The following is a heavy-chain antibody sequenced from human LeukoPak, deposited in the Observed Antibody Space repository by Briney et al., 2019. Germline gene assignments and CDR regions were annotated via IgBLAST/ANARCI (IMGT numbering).Heavy chain of an antibody. Sequence: SSETLSLTRTVSGGSISSYYWSWIRQPPGKGLEWIGYIYYSGSTNYNPSLKSRVTISVDTSKNQFSLKLSSVTAADTAVYYCAREALNAYDSSGYYAWGQGTLVTVSS. CDR3: AREALNAYDSSGYYA. J-gene: IGHJ4*02. CDR2: IYYSGST. V-gene: IGHV4-59*01. CDR1: GGSISSYY. D-gene: IGHD3-22*01.